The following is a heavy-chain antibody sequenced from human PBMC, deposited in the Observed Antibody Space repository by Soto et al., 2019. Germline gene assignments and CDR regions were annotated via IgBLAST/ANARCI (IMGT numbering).Heavy chain of an antibody. V-gene: IGHV4-34*01. CDR1: GGSFSGYY. CDR3: ASRGADGLELSYYFDY. CDR2: INHSGST. D-gene: IGHD1-7*01. Sequence: SETLSLTCAVYGGSFSGYYWSWIRQPPGKGLEWIGEINHSGSTNYNPSLKSRVTISVDTSKNQFSLKLSSVTAADTAVYYCASRGADGLELSYYFDYWGQGTLVTVSS. J-gene: IGHJ4*02.